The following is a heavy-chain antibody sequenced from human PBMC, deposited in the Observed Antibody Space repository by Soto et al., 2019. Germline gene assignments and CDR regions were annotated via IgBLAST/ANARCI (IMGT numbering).Heavy chain of an antibody. Sequence: QEHLVQSGAEVKKPGASVTVSCQASGYLFSTYSVHWVRHAPGQALQWMGVIDPSDGSTIYAQQFQDRITVTSDTSARTVLVGLTSLTFDDSAIYYWTKGFVTRQLPSHFYYGMDVWGQGTTVTVSS. CDR1: GYLFSTYS. V-gene: IGHV1-46*01. J-gene: IGHJ6*02. CDR3: TKGFVTRQLPSHFYYGMDV. D-gene: IGHD6-6*01. CDR2: IDPSDGST.